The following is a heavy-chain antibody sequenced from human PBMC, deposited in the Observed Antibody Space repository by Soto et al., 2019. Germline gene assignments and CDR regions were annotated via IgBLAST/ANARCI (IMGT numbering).Heavy chain of an antibody. D-gene: IGHD3-22*01. J-gene: IGHJ4*02. CDR2: ISYDGSNK. Sequence: GGSLRLSCAASGFTFSSYGMHWVRQAPGKGLEWVAVISYDGSNKYYADSVKGRFTISRDNSKNTLYLQMNSLRAEDTAVYYCAKDWGGKSYDSSGYYYTALDYWGQGTLVTVSS. CDR1: GFTFSSYG. CDR3: AKDWGGKSYDSSGYYYTALDY. V-gene: IGHV3-30*18.